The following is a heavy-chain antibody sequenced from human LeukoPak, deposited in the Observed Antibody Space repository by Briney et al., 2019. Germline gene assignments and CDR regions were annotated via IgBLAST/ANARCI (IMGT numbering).Heavy chain of an antibody. J-gene: IGHJ6*02. CDR3: ARDLGGRMGLSAV. CDR2: IHSGGST. CDR1: GFTVSSNY. D-gene: IGHD5-24*01. V-gene: IGHV3-53*01. Sequence: GGSLRLSCAASGFTVSSNYMSWVRQAPGKGLEWVSVIHSGGSTNYADSVKGRFTISRDSSKNTLYLQMNSLRAEDTAVYYCARDLGGRMGLSAVWGQGTTVTVSS.